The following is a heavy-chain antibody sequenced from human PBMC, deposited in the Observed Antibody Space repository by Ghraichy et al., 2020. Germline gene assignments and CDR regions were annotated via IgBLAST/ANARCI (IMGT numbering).Heavy chain of an antibody. Sequence: ASVKVSCKASGYTFTSYYMHWVRQAPGQGLEWMGIINPSGGSTSYAQKFQGRVTMTRDTSTSTVYMELSSLRSEDTAVYYCASQGYCSGGSCYSGEFDYWGQGTLVTVSS. D-gene: IGHD2-15*01. V-gene: IGHV1-46*01. CDR1: GYTFTSYY. J-gene: IGHJ4*02. CDR3: ASQGYCSGGSCYSGEFDY. CDR2: INPSGGST.